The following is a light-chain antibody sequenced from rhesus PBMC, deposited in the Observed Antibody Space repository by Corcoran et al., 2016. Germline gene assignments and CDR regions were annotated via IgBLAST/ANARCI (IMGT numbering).Light chain of an antibody. CDR1: QSLLSSNGYNY. J-gene: IGKJ1*01. CDR3: MQALQTPWT. Sequence: DIVMTQTPLSLPVTLGEPASISCRSSQSLLSSNGYNYLTWYLQKPGPSPQLLIYYGSNRAYGVPDRFSCRGSGTEFTLKISRVEAEDVGFYYCMQALQTPWTFGQGTKVEIK. V-gene: IGKV2-60*01. CDR2: YGS.